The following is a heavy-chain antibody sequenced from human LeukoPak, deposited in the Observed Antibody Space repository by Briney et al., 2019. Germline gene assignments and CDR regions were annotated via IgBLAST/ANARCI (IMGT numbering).Heavy chain of an antibody. D-gene: IGHD6-13*01. CDR3: ARTRSSWYAWFDP. Sequence: PSETLSLTCTVSGGSISSYYWSWIRQPPGKGLEWIGYIYYGGSTNYNPSLKSRVTISVDTSKNQFSLKLSSVTAADTAVYYCARTRSSWYAWFDPWGQGTLVTVSS. CDR2: IYYGGST. CDR1: GGSISSYY. V-gene: IGHV4-59*01. J-gene: IGHJ5*02.